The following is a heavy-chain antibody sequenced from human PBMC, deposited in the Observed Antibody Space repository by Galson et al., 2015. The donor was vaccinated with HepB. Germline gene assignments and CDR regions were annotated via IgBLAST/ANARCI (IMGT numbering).Heavy chain of an antibody. CDR1: GFTFSSYS. CDR2: ISSSSSTI. Sequence: SLRLSCAASGFTFSSYSMNWVRQAPGKGLEWVSYISSSSSTIYYADSVKGRFTISRDNAKNSLYLQMNSLRAEDTAVYYCASLVVPAPSWYSSSQRGTGDDAFDIWGQGTMVTVSS. J-gene: IGHJ3*02. CDR3: ASLVVPAPSWYSSSQRGTGDDAFDI. V-gene: IGHV3-48*01. D-gene: IGHD2-2*01.